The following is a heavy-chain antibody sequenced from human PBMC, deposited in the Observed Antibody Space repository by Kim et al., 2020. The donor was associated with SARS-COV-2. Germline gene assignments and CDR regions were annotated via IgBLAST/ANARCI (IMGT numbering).Heavy chain of an antibody. D-gene: IGHD4-17*01. Sequence: SETLSLTCTVSGGSVSSGSYYWSWIRQPPGKGLEWIGYIYYSGSTNYNPSLKSRVTISVDTSKNQFSLKLSSVTAADTAVYYCARYGGYYGMDVWGQGTTVTVSS. V-gene: IGHV4-61*01. CDR3: ARYGGYYGMDV. CDR1: GGSVSSGSYY. CDR2: IYYSGST. J-gene: IGHJ6*02.